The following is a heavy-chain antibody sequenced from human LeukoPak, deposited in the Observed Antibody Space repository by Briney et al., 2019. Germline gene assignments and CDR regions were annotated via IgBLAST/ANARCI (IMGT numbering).Heavy chain of an antibody. J-gene: IGHJ6*03. CDR1: GGSISSGSYY. V-gene: IGHV4-61*02. CDR3: ARVPADIVATYYMDV. Sequence: NASETLSLTCTVSGGSISSGSYYWSWIRQPAGKGLEWIGRIYTCGSTNYNPSLKSRVTISVDTSKNQFSLKLSSVTAADTAVYYCARVPADIVATYYMDVWGKGTTVTVSS. D-gene: IGHD5-12*01. CDR2: IYTCGST.